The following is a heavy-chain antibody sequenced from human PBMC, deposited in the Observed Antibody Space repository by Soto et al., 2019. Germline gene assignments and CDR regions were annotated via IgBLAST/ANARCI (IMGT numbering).Heavy chain of an antibody. V-gene: IGHV4-59*04. D-gene: IGHD4-17*01. Sequence: SETLSLTCTVSGGSISSYYWSWIRQSPGKGPEWIGYVYHSGSTYYNPSLKSRVTISVDTSKNQFSLKLSSVTAADTAVYYCARSMTTVVTLDYWGQGTLVTVSS. CDR3: ARSMTTVVTLDY. CDR1: GGSISSYY. J-gene: IGHJ4*02. CDR2: VYHSGST.